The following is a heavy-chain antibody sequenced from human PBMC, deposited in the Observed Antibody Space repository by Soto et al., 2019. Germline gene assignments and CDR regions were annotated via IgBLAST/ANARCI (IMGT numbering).Heavy chain of an antibody. D-gene: IGHD5-18*01. Sequence: PGGSLRLSCAASGFTFSSQWLHWVRQAPGKGLVWISRINNDGTSTNYADSVKGRFTVSRDNAKKTMSLQMNSLRAEDTAVYYCASWRGGYTYGLDQWGQGTPVTFSS. CDR3: ASWRGGYTYGLDQ. V-gene: IGHV3-74*01. CDR2: INNDGTST. CDR1: GFTFSSQW. J-gene: IGHJ4*02.